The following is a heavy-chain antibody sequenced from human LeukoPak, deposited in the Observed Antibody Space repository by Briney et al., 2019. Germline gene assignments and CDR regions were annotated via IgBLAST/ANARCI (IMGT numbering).Heavy chain of an antibody. V-gene: IGHV4-59*08. CDR2: IYYSGST. Sequence: SETLSLTCTVSGGSISSFYWSWIRQPPGKGLEYIGYIYYSGSTNYNPSLKSRVTISVDTSKNQFSLKLSSVTAADTAVYYCARHREYYYDSSGDAFDIWGQGTMVTVSS. D-gene: IGHD3-22*01. CDR1: GGSISSFY. J-gene: IGHJ3*02. CDR3: ARHREYYYDSSGDAFDI.